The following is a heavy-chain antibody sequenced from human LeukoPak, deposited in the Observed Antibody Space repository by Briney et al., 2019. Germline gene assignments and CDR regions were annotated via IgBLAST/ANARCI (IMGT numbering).Heavy chain of an antibody. D-gene: IGHD6-6*01. CDR2: IHTSGNT. CDR3: AREGSMTARPFVSIDY. Sequence: SETLSLTCTVSGGSISTDYWSWIRQPAGKGLEWIGRIHTSGNTDYNPSLKSRVTMSVDTSKNQFSLKLSSVTAADTAVYYGAREGSMTARPFVSIDYWGQGTLVTISS. V-gene: IGHV4-4*07. CDR1: GGSISTDY. J-gene: IGHJ4*02.